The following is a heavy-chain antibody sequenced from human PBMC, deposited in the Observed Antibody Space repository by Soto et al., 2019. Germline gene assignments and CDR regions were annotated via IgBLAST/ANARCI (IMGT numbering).Heavy chain of an antibody. CDR2: ISAYNGNT. CDR1: GYTFTSYG. V-gene: IGHV1-18*01. CDR3: ARDSGDGDYGDYADY. Sequence: QVQLVQSGAEVKKPGASVKVSCKASGYTFTSYGISWVRQAPGQGLEWMGWISAYNGNTNYAQKLQGRVNMTADTSTRTAYMELRSLRSDDTAVYYCARDSGDGDYGDYADYGGQGTLVTVSS. D-gene: IGHD4-17*01. J-gene: IGHJ4*02.